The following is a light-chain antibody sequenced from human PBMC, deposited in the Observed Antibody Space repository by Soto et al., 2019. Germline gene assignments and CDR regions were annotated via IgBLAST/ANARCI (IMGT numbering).Light chain of an antibody. CDR2: RNN. Sequence: QSVLTQQPSASGTPGQRVTISCSGSSSNIGSNYVYWYQQITGTAPKLLIYRNNQRPSGVPDRFSGSKSGTSASLAIIGLRSEDEADYYCAAWDDSLSGLVVFGGGTKLTVL. V-gene: IGLV1-47*01. CDR1: SSNIGSNY. J-gene: IGLJ2*01. CDR3: AAWDDSLSGLVV.